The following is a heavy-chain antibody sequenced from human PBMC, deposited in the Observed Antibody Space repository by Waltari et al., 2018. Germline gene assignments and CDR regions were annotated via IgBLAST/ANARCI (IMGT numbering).Heavy chain of an antibody. D-gene: IGHD3-10*01. CDR1: GYSISSGYY. J-gene: IGHJ6*04. V-gene: IGHV4-38-2*02. Sequence: QVQLQESGPGLVKPSETLSLTCTVSGYSISSGYYWGWIRQPPGKGLEWIGSIYHSGSTYYNPSLKSRVTISVDTSKNQFSLKLSSVTAADTAVYYCARDRLLLWFREEVDVWGKGTTVTVSS. CDR3: ARDRLLLWFREEVDV. CDR2: IYHSGST.